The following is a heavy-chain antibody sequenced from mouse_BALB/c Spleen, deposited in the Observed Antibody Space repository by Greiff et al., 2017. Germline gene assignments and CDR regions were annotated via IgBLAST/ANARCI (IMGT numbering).Heavy chain of an antibody. J-gene: IGHJ4*01. CDR3: ARWGNYDYYAMDD. D-gene: IGHD2-1*01. CDR2: ISSCSSTI. V-gene: IGHV5-17*02. CDR1: GFTFSSFG. Sequence: EVQVVESGGGLVQPGGSRKLSCAASGFTFSSFGMHWVRQAPEKGLEWVAYISSCSSTINYADTVKGRFTISRDNPKNTLFLQMTSLRSEDTAMYYCARWGNYDYYAMDDWGEGTSVTVSS.